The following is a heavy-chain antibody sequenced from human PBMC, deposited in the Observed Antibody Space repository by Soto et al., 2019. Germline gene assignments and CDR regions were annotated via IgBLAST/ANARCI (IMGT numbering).Heavy chain of an antibody. CDR3: ARKGVAFDY. V-gene: IGHV3-48*02. CDR2: ISTTSSSI. Sequence: PWGSLRLSWAASGFTFSSYSMNWVRQAPGKGLEWISYISTTSSSIYYADSVKGRFTISRDNAKNSLFLQMNSLRDEDTAVYYCARKGVAFDYWGQGALVTVSS. D-gene: IGHD3-3*01. J-gene: IGHJ4*02. CDR1: GFTFSSYS.